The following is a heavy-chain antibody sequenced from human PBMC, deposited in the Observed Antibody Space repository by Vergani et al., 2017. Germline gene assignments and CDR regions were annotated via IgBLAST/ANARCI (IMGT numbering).Heavy chain of an antibody. CDR2: IYHSGST. V-gene: IGHV4-38-2*02. D-gene: IGHD2-2*01. J-gene: IGHJ6*03. CDR1: GYSISSGYY. CDR3: AREPAGYCSSTSCYLGYVYXMDV. Sequence: QVQLQESGPGLVKPSETLSLTCAVSGYSISSGYYWGWIRQPPGEGLGWIGSIYHSGSTVYNPSLKGRVTISVDTYKNQFSLKLSSVTAADTAVYYCAREPAGYCSSTSCYLGYVYXMDVWSRGTTVSVSS.